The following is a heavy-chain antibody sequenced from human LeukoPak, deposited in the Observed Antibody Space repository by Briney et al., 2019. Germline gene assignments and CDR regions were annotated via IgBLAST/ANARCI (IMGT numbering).Heavy chain of an antibody. CDR3: AKDPQYYYGSGSTHFDY. CDR2: ISGSGGST. CDR1: GFTFSGYA. V-gene: IGHV3-23*01. Sequence: GGSLRLSCAASGFTFSGYAMSWVRQAPGKGLEWVSAISGSGGSTYYADSVKGRFTISRDNSKNTLYLQMNSLRAEDTAVYYCAKDPQYYYGSGSTHFDYWGQGTLVTVSS. D-gene: IGHD3-10*01. J-gene: IGHJ4*02.